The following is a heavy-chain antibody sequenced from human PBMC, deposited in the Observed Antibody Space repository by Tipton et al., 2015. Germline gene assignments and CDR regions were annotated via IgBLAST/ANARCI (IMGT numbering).Heavy chain of an antibody. CDR2: IFYSGGT. Sequence: TLSLTCTVSGGSIRRDNYYWGWIRQPPGKGLEYIGNIFYSGGTNYNPSLRIRVTISVDTSKNQFSLRLSSVTAADTAVYYCAIEAVASAPSFDYWGQGTLITVSS. J-gene: IGHJ4*02. D-gene: IGHD6-19*01. CDR1: GGSIRRDNYY. CDR3: AIEAVASAPSFDY. V-gene: IGHV4-39*01.